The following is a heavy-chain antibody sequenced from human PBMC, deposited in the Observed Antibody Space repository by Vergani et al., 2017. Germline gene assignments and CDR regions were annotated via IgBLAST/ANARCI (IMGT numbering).Heavy chain of an antibody. CDR3: ARTHDSSGWSDAFDV. CDR1: GGSISSYY. Sequence: QVQLQESGPGLVKPSETLSLTCTVSGGSISSYYWSWIRQPPGKGLEWIGYIYYSGSTNYNPSLKSRVTISVDTSKNQFSLNLSSVTAADTAVYYCARTHDSSGWSDAFDVWGQGTMVTVSS. J-gene: IGHJ3*01. D-gene: IGHD6-19*01. CDR2: IYYSGST. V-gene: IGHV4-59*01.